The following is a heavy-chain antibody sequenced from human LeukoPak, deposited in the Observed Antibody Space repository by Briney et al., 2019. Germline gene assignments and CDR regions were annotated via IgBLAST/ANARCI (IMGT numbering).Heavy chain of an antibody. CDR2: ISNSGGST. Sequence: GGSLRLSCAASGFTFSSYGMSWVRQAPGKGLEWVSAISNSGGSTPCADSVKGRFTISRDNSKNTLYLLMNSLRGEDTAVYYCARGPWSAAGYNGMDVWGQGTTVTVSS. CDR3: ARGPWSAAGYNGMDV. V-gene: IGHV3-23*01. D-gene: IGHD6-13*01. J-gene: IGHJ6*02. CDR1: GFTFSSYG.